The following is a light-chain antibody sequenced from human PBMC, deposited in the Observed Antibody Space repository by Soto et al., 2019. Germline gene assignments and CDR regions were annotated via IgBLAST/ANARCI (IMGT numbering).Light chain of an antibody. CDR2: GNS. J-gene: IGLJ1*01. CDR1: SSNIGAHYD. CDR3: QSYDSSMSAYV. Sequence: QSVLTQPPSVSGAPGQRVTISCTGSSSNIGAHYDVHWYQQLPGTAPKLLIYGNSNRPSGVPDRFSGSKSGASASLAITGLQAEDEADYYCQSYDSSMSAYVFGAGNKVTVL. V-gene: IGLV1-40*01.